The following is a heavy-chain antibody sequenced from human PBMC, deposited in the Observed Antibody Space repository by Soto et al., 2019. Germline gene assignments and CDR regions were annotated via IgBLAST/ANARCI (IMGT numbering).Heavy chain of an antibody. CDR1: GGSISSYY. Sequence: SETLSLTCTVSGGSISSYYWSWIRQPPGKGLEWIGYIYYSGSTNYNPSLKSRVTISVDTSKNQFSLKLSSVTAADTAVYYCARDRATYYDFWSGYYTDYYYGMDVWGQGTTVTVS. D-gene: IGHD3-3*01. J-gene: IGHJ6*02. V-gene: IGHV4-59*01. CDR3: ARDRATYYDFWSGYYTDYYYGMDV. CDR2: IYYSGST.